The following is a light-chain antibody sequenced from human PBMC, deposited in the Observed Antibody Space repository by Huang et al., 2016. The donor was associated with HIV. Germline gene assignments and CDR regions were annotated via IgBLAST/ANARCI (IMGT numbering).Light chain of an antibody. CDR1: QNINNY. Sequence: DIVLTQSPATLSLSPGQRATLSCRTSQNINNYLVWYQQKPGQAPRLLIYESFNRATGIPARFSGSGSGTDFTLTINTLEPEDCAVYYCQQRGAWPLTFGGGTKVEIK. V-gene: IGKV3-11*01. CDR2: ESF. CDR3: QQRGAWPLT. J-gene: IGKJ4*01.